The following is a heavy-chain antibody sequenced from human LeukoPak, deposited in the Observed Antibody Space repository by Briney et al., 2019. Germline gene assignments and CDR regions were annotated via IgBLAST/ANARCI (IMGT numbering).Heavy chain of an antibody. CDR3: VRGYGGNTFDY. Sequence: GGSLRLSCAASGFTFSSYWMHWVRQAPGEGLVWVSRINSDGSSTIYADAVKGRYTISRDNAKNTLYLQMNSLRAEDTAVYYCVRGYGGNTFDYWGQGTLATVSS. CDR2: INSDGSST. D-gene: IGHD4/OR15-4a*01. J-gene: IGHJ4*02. CDR1: GFTFSSYW. V-gene: IGHV3-74*01.